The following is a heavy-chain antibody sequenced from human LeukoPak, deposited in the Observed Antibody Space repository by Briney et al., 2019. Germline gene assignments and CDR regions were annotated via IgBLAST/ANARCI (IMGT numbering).Heavy chain of an antibody. CDR1: GYTFTGYY. CDR2: INPNSGGT. V-gene: IGHV1-2*06. CDR3: AGPGGQQPGENYFDY. J-gene: IGHJ4*02. D-gene: IGHD6-13*01. Sequence: GAPVKVSCKASGYTFTGYYMHWVRQAPGQGLEWMGRINPNSGGTNYAQKFQGRVTMTRDTSISTAYMELSRLRSDDTAVYYCAGPGGQQPGENYFDYWGQGTLVTVSS.